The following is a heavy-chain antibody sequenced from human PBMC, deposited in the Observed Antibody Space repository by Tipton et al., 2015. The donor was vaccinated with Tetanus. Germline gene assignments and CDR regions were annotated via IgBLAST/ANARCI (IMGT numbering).Heavy chain of an antibody. D-gene: IGHD5/OR15-5a*01. Sequence: TLSLTCIVSGGSMSTSGHYGAWVRQSPGQGLEWIGSLSYSGRTYYNPSLKSRVTMSVDTSKKDFSVRLGSVTAADTAVYYCARLREIVSRSGWDFDYWGQGILVTVSS. J-gene: IGHJ4*02. CDR2: LSYSGRT. CDR3: ARLREIVSRSGWDFDY. CDR1: GGSMSTSGHY. V-gene: IGHV4-39*02.